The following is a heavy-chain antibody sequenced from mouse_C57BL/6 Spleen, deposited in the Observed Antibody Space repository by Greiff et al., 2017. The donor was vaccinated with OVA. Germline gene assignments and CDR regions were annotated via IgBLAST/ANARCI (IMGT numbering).Heavy chain of an antibody. D-gene: IGHD2-4*01. V-gene: IGHV1-55*01. CDR1: GYTFTSYW. Sequence: QVQLQQPGAELVKPGASVKMSCKASGYTFTSYWITWVKQRPGQGLEWIGDIYPGSGSTNYNEKFKSKATLTVDTSSSTAYMQLSSLTTEDSAVYYCARGIYYDYERYFDVWGTGTTVTVSS. CDR3: ARGIYYDYERYFDV. CDR2: IYPGSGST. J-gene: IGHJ1*03.